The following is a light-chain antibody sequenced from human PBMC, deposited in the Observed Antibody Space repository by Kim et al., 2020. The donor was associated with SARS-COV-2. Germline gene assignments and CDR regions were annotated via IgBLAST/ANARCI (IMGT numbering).Light chain of an antibody. Sequence: SMTISRTVTTSDVGGYDYVSWYQQHPDKAPTLMIFDVTSRPSGVSDRFSGSKSGNTASLTISGLRAEDEADYYCSSYTSSSNHVVFGGGTQLTVL. CDR2: DVT. J-gene: IGLJ2*01. CDR3: SSYTSSSNHVV. V-gene: IGLV2-14*03. CDR1: TSDVGGYDY.